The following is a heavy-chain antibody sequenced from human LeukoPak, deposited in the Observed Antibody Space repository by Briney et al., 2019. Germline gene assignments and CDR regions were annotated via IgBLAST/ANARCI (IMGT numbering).Heavy chain of an antibody. CDR3: ARAAKPYYDSSGYYSY. D-gene: IGHD3-22*01. V-gene: IGHV3-21*01. CDR1: GFTFSSYS. CDR2: ISSSSSYI. Sequence: GGSLRLSCAASGFTFSSYSMNWVRQAPGKGLEWVSSISSSSSYIYYADSVKGRFTISRDNAKNSLYLQMNSLRAEDTAVYYCARAAKPYYDSSGYYSYWGQGTLVTVSS. J-gene: IGHJ4*02.